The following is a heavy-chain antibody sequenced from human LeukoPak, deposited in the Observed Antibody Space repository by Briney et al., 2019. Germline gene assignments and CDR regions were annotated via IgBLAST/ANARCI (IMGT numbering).Heavy chain of an antibody. CDR1: GFTFSDAW. Sequence: GGSLRLSCAASGFTFSDAWMSWVRQAPGKGLEWVGRIKSKTDGGTTGYAAPVKGRFTISRDDSKNTLYLQMNSLKTEDTAVYYCAKDMVPHMTTVTNMFDYWGQGTLVTVSP. CDR3: AKDMVPHMTTVTNMFDY. J-gene: IGHJ4*02. D-gene: IGHD4-11*01. V-gene: IGHV3-15*01. CDR2: IKSKTDGGTT.